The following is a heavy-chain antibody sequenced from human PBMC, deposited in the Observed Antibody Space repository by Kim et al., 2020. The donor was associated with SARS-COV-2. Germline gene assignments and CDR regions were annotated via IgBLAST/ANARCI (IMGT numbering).Heavy chain of an antibody. CDR3: ARGWGSGSYSY. V-gene: IGHV4-31*03. J-gene: IGHJ4*02. CDR1: GGSLSSGGYS. Sequence: SETLSLTCTVSGGSLSSGGYSWAWIRQHPGKGLEWIGYIYTSGSTYYSPSLKSRVTISLDTSKNQFSLKLNSVTAADTAVYFCARGWGSGSYSYWGQGTL. D-gene: IGHD3-10*01. CDR2: IYTSGST.